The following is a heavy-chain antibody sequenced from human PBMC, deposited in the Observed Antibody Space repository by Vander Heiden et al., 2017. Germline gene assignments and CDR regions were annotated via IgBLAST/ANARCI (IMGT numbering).Heavy chain of an antibody. CDR2: FDPDDGET. Sequence: QVQLVQSGAEVRKLGASVKVSCKVSGYILTELSMHWVRQAPGKGLGWMGGFDPDDGETIYAQNLQGRVTTTEDTSTNTAYMELSSLRSEDTAVYYCATLPYFYDSSTYGSFDFWGQGTLVTVSS. D-gene: IGHD3-22*01. CDR1: GYILTELS. CDR3: ATLPYFYDSSTYGSFDF. V-gene: IGHV1-24*01. J-gene: IGHJ4*02.